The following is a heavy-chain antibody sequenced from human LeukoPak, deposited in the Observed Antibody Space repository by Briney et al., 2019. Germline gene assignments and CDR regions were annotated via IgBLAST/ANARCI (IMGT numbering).Heavy chain of an antibody. CDR1: GFTVSSNF. CDR3: ASGYCSGGSCYGGRH. V-gene: IGHV3-66*01. Sequence: GGSLRLSCAASGFTVSSNFMSWVRQAPGKGLEWVSVIYSGGSTYYADSVKGRFTISRDNSKNTLYLQMNSLRAEDTAVYYCASGYCSGGSCYGGRHWGQGTLVTVSS. CDR2: IYSGGST. J-gene: IGHJ4*02. D-gene: IGHD2-15*01.